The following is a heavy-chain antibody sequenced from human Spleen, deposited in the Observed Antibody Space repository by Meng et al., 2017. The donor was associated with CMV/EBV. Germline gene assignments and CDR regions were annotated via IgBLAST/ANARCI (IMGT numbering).Heavy chain of an antibody. V-gene: IGHV4-34*01. J-gene: IGHJ6*02. CDR3: ARVRRNGYSGYGYYYYGMDV. D-gene: IGHD5-12*01. CDR2: INHSGST. Sequence: SETLSLTCAVYGGSFSGYYWSWIRQPPGKGLEWIGEINHSGSTNYNPSLKSRVTISVDTSKNQFSLKLSSVTAADTAVYYCARVRRNGYSGYGYYYYGMDVWGQGTTVTVS. CDR1: GGSFSGYY.